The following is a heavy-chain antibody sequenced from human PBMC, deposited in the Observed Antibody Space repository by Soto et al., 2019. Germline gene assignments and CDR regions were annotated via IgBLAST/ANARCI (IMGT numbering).Heavy chain of an antibody. V-gene: IGHV1-2*04. Sequence: GASVKVSCKASGYTFTAYYMHWVRQAPGQGLEWMGWINPNSGGTNYAQKFQGWVTMTRDTSISTAYMELRRLRSDDTAVYYCARYYYGSGRAFDYWGQGTLVTVSS. CDR3: ARYYYGSGRAFDY. CDR1: GYTFTAYY. CDR2: INPNSGGT. D-gene: IGHD3-10*01. J-gene: IGHJ4*02.